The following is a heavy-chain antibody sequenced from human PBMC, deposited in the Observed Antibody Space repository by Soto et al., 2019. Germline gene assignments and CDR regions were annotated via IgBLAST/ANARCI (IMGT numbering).Heavy chain of an antibody. CDR3: GRGVGASYFDY. Sequence: GGSLRLSCAASGFTFSDYYMSWIRQAPGKGLEWVSYISSSGSTIYYADSVKGRFTISRDNAKNSLYLQMNSLRAEDKAVYYWGRGVGASYFDYWGQGTLVTVSS. CDR2: ISSSGSTI. D-gene: IGHD1-26*01. J-gene: IGHJ4*02. V-gene: IGHV3-11*01. CDR1: GFTFSDYY.